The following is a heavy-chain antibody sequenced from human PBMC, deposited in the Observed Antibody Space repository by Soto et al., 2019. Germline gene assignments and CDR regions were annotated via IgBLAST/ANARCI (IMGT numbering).Heavy chain of an antibody. J-gene: IGHJ6*02. Sequence: GGSLRLSCAASGFIVTNNYMSWVRQVPGRGLEWVSIIYSGGSIYYADSVKGRFTISRDNSKNTLHLQMNSLRAEDTAEYYCARDTRLGAIDSYYNYTMDVWGQGTTVTVAS. CDR3: ARDTRLGAIDSYYNYTMDV. CDR2: IYSGGSI. D-gene: IGHD1-26*01. CDR1: GFIVTNNY. V-gene: IGHV3-66*01.